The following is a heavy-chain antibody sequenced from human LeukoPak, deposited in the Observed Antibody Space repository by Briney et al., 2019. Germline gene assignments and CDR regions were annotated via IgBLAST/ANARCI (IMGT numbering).Heavy chain of an antibody. CDR1: GFTFGSFA. V-gene: IGHV3-23*01. D-gene: IGHD5-18*01. J-gene: IGHJ4*02. Sequence: GGSLRLSCEASGFTFGSFAMYWVRQAPGKGLDWIAGILGSGGSPHYADSVKGRFTISRDNSKNTVYLQINSLRAEDTAVYYCGKTTAGYSSGQKPAWPVDYWGQGTLVTVSS. CDR3: GKTTAGYSSGQKPAWPVDY. CDR2: ILGSGGSP.